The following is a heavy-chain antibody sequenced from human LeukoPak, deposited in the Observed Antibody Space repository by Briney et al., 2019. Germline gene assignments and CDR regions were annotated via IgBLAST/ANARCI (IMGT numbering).Heavy chain of an antibody. J-gene: IGHJ5*02. CDR3: ARGDNWFDP. CDR2: IYYSGST. CDR1: GGSISSHY. Sequence: SETLSLTCTVSGGSISSHYWSWIRQPPGKGLEWIGYIYYSGSTNYNPSLKSRVTISVDTSKNQFSLKLSSVTAVDTAVYYCARGDNWFDPWGQGTLVTVSS. V-gene: IGHV4-59*11.